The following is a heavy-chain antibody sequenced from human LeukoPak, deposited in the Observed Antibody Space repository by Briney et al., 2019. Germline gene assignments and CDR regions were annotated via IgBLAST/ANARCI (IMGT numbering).Heavy chain of an antibody. J-gene: IGHJ3*02. D-gene: IGHD4-17*01. CDR1: GYTLTELS. CDR3: ASMTTPPGGNAFDI. Sequence: ASVKVSCKVSGYTLTELSMHWVRQAPGKGLEWMGGFDPEDGETIYAQKFQGRVTITADESTSTAYMELSSLRSEDTAVYYCASMTTPPGGNAFDIWGQGTMVTVSS. V-gene: IGHV1-24*01. CDR2: FDPEDGET.